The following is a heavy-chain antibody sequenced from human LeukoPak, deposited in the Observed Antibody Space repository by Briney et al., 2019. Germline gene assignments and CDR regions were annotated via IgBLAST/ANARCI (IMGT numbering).Heavy chain of an antibody. Sequence: SETLSLTCTVSGDSISSGYYWGWIRQPPGKRLEWIASIYHSGSTYYNPSLKSRVTISEDTSKNQFSLKLSSVTAADTAVYYCARDGHVGSYYAPFDYWGQGILVTVSS. CDR2: IYHSGST. V-gene: IGHV4-38-2*02. CDR1: GDSISSGYY. CDR3: ARDGHVGSYYAPFDY. D-gene: IGHD1-26*01. J-gene: IGHJ4*02.